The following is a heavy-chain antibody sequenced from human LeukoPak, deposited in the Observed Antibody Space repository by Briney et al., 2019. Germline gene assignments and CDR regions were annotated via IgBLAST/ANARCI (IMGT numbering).Heavy chain of an antibody. CDR2: INGDGSTT. Sequence: PGGSLRLSCAASGFTFSSYWMHWVRQGPGKGLVWVSRINGDGSTTHYADSVKGRFTISRDNAKNTLYLQMNSLRAEDTAVYYCARDGLQAYYDSSGFFDYWGQGTLVTVSS. CDR1: GFTFSSYW. D-gene: IGHD3-22*01. J-gene: IGHJ4*02. CDR3: ARDGLQAYYDSSGFFDY. V-gene: IGHV3-74*01.